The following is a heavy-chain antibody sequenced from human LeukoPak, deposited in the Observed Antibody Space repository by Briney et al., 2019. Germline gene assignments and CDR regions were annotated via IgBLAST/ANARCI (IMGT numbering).Heavy chain of an antibody. D-gene: IGHD3-22*01. J-gene: IGHJ3*02. V-gene: IGHV1-69*10. Sequence: GASVKVSCKASGGTFSSYAISWVRQAPGQGLEWMGRIIPILGIANYAQKFQGRVTITADKSTSTAYMELSSLRSEDTAVYYCARPHHYYDSSGYYYVHAFDIWGQGTMVTVSS. CDR2: IIPILGIA. CDR1: GGTFSSYA. CDR3: ARPHHYYDSSGYYYVHAFDI.